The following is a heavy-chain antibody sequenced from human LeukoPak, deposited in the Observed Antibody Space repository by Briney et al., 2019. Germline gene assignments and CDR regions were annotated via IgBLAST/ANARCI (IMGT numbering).Heavy chain of an antibody. Sequence: GGSLRLSCAASGFTFSSYAITWVRQAPGKGLEWVSAVSSNGAKTYYADSVKGRFTISRDNYKNIVFLQMNSLRAEDTAVYYCANNYDFWSGYHPPFDYWGQGTLVSVSS. D-gene: IGHD3-3*01. CDR2: VSSNGAKT. CDR1: GFTFSSYA. J-gene: IGHJ4*02. V-gene: IGHV3-23*01. CDR3: ANNYDFWSGYHPPFDY.